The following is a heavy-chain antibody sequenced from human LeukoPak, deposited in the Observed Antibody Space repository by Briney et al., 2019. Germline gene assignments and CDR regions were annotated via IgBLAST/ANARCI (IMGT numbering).Heavy chain of an antibody. CDR2: IYYSGST. CDR3: ARDALLYDSSGYYYFGWFDP. Sequence: SETLSLTCTVSGGSISSHYWSWIRQPPGKGLEWIGYIYYSGSTNYNPSLKSRVTISVDTSKNQFSLKLSSVTAADTAVNYCARDALLYDSSGYYYFGWFDPWGQGTLVTVSS. J-gene: IGHJ5*02. CDR1: GGSISSHY. V-gene: IGHV4-59*11. D-gene: IGHD3-22*01.